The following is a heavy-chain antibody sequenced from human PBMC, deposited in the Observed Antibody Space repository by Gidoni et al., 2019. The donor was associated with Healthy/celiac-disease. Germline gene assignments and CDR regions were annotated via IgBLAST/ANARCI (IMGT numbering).Heavy chain of an antibody. V-gene: IGHV3-7*01. Sequence: EVQLVESGGGLVQPGGSLRLSCAASGFTFSSYWMSWVRQAPGKGLEWVANIKQDGSEKYYVDSVKGRFTISRDNAKNSLYLQMNSLRAEDTAVYYCARDRKSRGATEYYFDYWGQGTLVTVSS. J-gene: IGHJ4*02. CDR2: IKQDGSEK. D-gene: IGHD1-26*01. CDR3: ARDRKSRGATEYYFDY. CDR1: GFTFSSYW.